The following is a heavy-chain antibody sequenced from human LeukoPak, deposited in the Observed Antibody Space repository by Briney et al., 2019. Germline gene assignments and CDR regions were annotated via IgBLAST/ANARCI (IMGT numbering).Heavy chain of an antibody. J-gene: IGHJ5*02. D-gene: IGHD1-26*01. CDR2: INPSGSST. CDR1: GYAFTRHY. V-gene: IGHV1-46*01. Sequence: ASVKVSCKASGYAFTRHYMHWVWQAPGQGLEWMGLINPSGSSTIYAQKFQGRGTMTRDMSTSTDYMELSSLRSEDTAVYYCARDNSVGDYAWWFDPWGQGTLVTVSS. CDR3: ARDNSVGDYAWWFDP.